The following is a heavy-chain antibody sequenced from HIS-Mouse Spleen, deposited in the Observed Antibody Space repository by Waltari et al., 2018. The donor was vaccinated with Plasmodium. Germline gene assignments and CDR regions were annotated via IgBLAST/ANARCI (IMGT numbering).Heavy chain of an antibody. D-gene: IGHD6-13*01. V-gene: IGHV3-7*01. Sequence: EVQLVESGGGLVQPGGSLRLSCAASGLHFSSYWMSWVRQAPGKGLEWVANIKQDGSEKYYVDSVKGRFTISRDNAKNSLYLQMNSLRAEDTAVYYCASSWYWYFDLWGRGTLVTVSS. CDR3: ASSWYWYFDL. J-gene: IGHJ2*01. CDR1: GLHFSSYW. CDR2: IKQDGSEK.